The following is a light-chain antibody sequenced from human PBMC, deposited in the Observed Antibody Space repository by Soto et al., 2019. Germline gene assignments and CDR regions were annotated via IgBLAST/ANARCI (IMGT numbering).Light chain of an antibody. CDR1: ISDIGGYNY. Sequence: QSALTQPASVSASPGQSITISCAGTISDIGGYNYVSWYQQHPGKAPKLIIFEVSNRPSGISYRFSGSKSGNTASLTISGLQAEDEADYFCSSYTTASVIFGGGTKVTVL. J-gene: IGLJ2*01. CDR3: SSYTTASVI. CDR2: EVS. V-gene: IGLV2-14*01.